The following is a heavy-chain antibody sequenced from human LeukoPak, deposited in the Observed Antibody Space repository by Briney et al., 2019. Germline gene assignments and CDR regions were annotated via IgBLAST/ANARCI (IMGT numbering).Heavy chain of an antibody. Sequence: GRSLRLSCAASGFTFSSYVMHWVRQAPGKGLEWVAVIWFDGSNKYYADSVKGRFTISRDNSKNTMYLQMNSLRTEDTALYYCAKDIKQWLVQDAFDIWGQGTMVTVSS. CDR2: IWFDGSNK. J-gene: IGHJ3*02. D-gene: IGHD6-19*01. CDR1: GFTFSSYV. V-gene: IGHV3-33*06. CDR3: AKDIKQWLVQDAFDI.